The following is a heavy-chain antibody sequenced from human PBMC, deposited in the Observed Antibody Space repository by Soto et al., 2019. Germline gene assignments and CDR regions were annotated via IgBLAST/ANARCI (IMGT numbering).Heavy chain of an antibody. CDR3: ARGQDGTYYYDSSGYREFDY. V-gene: IGHV1-8*01. J-gene: IGHJ4*02. CDR1: GCTFTSYD. D-gene: IGHD3-22*01. CDR2: MNPNSGNT. Sequence: SVKVSCKASGCTFTSYDINWVRQATVQGLEWMGWMNPNSGNTGYAQKFQGRVTTTRNTSISTAYMELSSLRSEDTAVYYCARGQDGTYYYDSSGYREFDYWGQGTLVTVSS.